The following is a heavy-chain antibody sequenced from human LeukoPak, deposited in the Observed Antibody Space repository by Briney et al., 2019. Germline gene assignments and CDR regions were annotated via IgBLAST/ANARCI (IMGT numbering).Heavy chain of an antibody. CDR1: GGTFSSYA. CDR3: ARDLKMGYSSGRYSWGTGSSNDY. CDR2: IIPIFGTA. V-gene: IGHV1-69*05. Sequence: ASVKVSCKASGGTFSSYAISWVRQVPGQGLEWMGGIIPIFGTANYAQKLQGRVTMTTDTSTSTAYMELRSLRSDDTAVYYCARDLKMGYSSGRYSWGTGSSNDYWGQGTLVTVSS. J-gene: IGHJ4*02. D-gene: IGHD6-19*01.